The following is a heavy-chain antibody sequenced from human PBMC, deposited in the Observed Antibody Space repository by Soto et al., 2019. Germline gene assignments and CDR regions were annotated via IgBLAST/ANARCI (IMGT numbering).Heavy chain of an antibody. CDR2: ISWNSGSI. J-gene: IGHJ4*02. CDR1: GFTFDDYA. Sequence: ESGGGLVQPGRSLRLSCAASGFTFDDYAMHWVRQAPGKGLEWVSGISWNSGSIGYADSVKGRFTISRDNAKNSLYLQMNSLRAEDTALYYCANGLGYCSSTSCSHPFDYWGQGTLVTVSS. D-gene: IGHD2-2*01. V-gene: IGHV3-9*01. CDR3: ANGLGYCSSTSCSHPFDY.